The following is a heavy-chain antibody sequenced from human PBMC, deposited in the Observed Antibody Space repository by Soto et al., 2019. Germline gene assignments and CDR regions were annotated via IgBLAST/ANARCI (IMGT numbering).Heavy chain of an antibody. J-gene: IGHJ4*02. Sequence: GGSLRLSCAASGFTFSSYAMSWVRQAPGKGLEWVSAISGSGGSTYYADSVKGRFTISRDNSKNTLYLQMNSLRAEDTAVYYCAKVLDYYNWGSYRYFDYRGQGALVTVSS. CDR3: AKVLDYYNWGSYRYFDY. D-gene: IGHD3-16*02. CDR2: ISGSGGST. CDR1: GFTFSSYA. V-gene: IGHV3-23*01.